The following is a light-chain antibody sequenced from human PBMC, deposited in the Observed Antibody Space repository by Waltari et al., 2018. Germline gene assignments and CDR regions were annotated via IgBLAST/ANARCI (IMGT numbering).Light chain of an antibody. CDR1: ELGDKY. CDR3: QTWDSSTGVV. CDR2: QDT. V-gene: IGLV3-1*01. J-gene: IGLJ2*01. Sequence: SYELTQPPSVSVSLGQTASITCSGDELGDKYVCWYQQKPGQSPVLVIYQDTKRPSGIPERFSGSNSGNTATLTIRGTQAMDEADYFCQTWDSSTGVVFGGGTKLTVL.